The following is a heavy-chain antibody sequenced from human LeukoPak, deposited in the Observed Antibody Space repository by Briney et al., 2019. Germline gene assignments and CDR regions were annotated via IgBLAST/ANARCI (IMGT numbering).Heavy chain of an antibody. J-gene: IGHJ4*02. CDR2: IAYDGSNK. Sequence: GGSLRLSCEASGFXFSSYGIHWVRQAPGKGLEWLAVIAYDGSNKYYADSVKGRFTISRDNSKNTLYLQMNSLRAEDAAVYYCAKDGAGSSGLFDYWGQGTLVTVSS. D-gene: IGHD3-22*01. CDR1: GFXFSSYG. CDR3: AKDGAGSSGLFDY. V-gene: IGHV3-30*18.